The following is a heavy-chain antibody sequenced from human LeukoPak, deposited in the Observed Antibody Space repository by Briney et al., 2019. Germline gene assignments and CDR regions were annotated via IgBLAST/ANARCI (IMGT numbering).Heavy chain of an antibody. CDR2: IYPGDSDT. Sequence: KPGASLKISCKGSGYSFTSYWIGWVRQMPGNGLEWMGIIYPGDSDTRYSPSFQGQVTISADKSISTAYLQWSSLKASDTAMYYCARLRREGVAGNQFDYWGQGTLVTVSS. J-gene: IGHJ4*02. D-gene: IGHD6-19*01. V-gene: IGHV5-51*01. CDR3: ARLRREGVAGNQFDY. CDR1: GYSFTSYW.